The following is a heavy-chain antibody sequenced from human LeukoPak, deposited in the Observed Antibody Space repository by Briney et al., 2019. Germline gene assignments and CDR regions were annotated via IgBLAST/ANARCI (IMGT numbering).Heavy chain of an antibody. Sequence: SETLSLTCAVSGGSISSSNWWSWVRQPPGKGLEWIGEINHSGSTNYNPSLKSRVTISVDTSKNQFSLKLSSVTAADTAVYYCARTRIAVAGTPLCYWGQGTLVTVSS. D-gene: IGHD6-19*01. CDR3: ARTRIAVAGTPLCY. V-gene: IGHV4-4*02. CDR2: INHSGST. CDR1: GGSISSSNW. J-gene: IGHJ4*02.